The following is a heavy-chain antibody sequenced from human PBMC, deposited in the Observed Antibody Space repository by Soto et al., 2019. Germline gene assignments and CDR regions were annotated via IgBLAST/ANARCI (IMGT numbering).Heavy chain of an antibody. CDR1: GGTFSSYA. CDR3: ARLPSTTVTTLSDYYYGMDV. V-gene: IGHV1-69*01. J-gene: IGHJ6*02. D-gene: IGHD4-17*01. Sequence: QVQLVQSGAEVKKPGSSVKVSCKASGGTFSSYAISWVRQAPGQGLEWMGGIIPIFGTANYAQKFQGRVTITADESTSTAYMELSSLRSEDTAVYYCARLPSTTVTTLSDYYYGMDVWGQGTTVTVSS. CDR2: IIPIFGTA.